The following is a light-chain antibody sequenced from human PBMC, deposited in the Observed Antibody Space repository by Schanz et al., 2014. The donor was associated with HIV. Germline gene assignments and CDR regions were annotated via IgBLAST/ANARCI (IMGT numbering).Light chain of an antibody. J-gene: IGLJ2*01. CDR1: NIGSKS. V-gene: IGLV3-21*04. Sequence: SYELTQPPSVSVAPGKTARITCGGNNIGSKSVHWYQQKPGQAPMVVIYYDSDRPSGIPERFSGSNSGNTATLTISTVEAGDVADYYCQVWDSSSDHLVVFGGGTKLTVL. CDR2: YDS. CDR3: QVWDSSSDHLVV.